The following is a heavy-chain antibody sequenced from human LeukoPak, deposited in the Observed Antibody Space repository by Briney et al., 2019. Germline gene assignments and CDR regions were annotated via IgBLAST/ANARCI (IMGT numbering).Heavy chain of an antibody. J-gene: IGHJ2*01. D-gene: IGHD1-14*01. CDR3: ATSPEYPFGRQFRYFDL. V-gene: IGHV3-23*01. Sequence: GGSLRLSCAASGFTFSSYAMSWVRQAPGKGLEWVSAISGSGGSTYYADSVKGRFTISRDNSKNTLYLQMNSLRAEDTAVHYCATSPEYPFGRQFRYFDLWGRGTLVTVFS. CDR2: ISGSGGST. CDR1: GFTFSSYA.